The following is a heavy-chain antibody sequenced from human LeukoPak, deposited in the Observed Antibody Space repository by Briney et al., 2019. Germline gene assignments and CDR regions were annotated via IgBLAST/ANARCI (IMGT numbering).Heavy chain of an antibody. V-gene: IGHV1-3*03. CDR1: GYTFTSYA. CDR3: ARGGPDYDILTGYFKGGYDYFDY. D-gene: IGHD3-9*01. CDR2: INAGNGNT. J-gene: IGHJ4*02. Sequence: GASVTVSCKASGYTFTSYAMHWVRQAPGQRLEWMGWINAGNGNTKYAQEFQGRVTITRDTSASTAYMELSSLRSEDMAVYYCARGGPDYDILTGYFKGGYDYFDYWGQGTLVTVSS.